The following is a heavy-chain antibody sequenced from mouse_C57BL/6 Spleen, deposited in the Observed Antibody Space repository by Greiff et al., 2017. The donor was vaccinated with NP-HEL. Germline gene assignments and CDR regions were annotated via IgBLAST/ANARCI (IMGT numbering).Heavy chain of an antibody. Sequence: EVQRVESGGGLVKPGGSLKLSCAASGFTFSDYGMHWVRQAPEKGLEWVAYISSGSSTIYYADTVKGRFTISRDNAKNTLFLQMTSLRSEDTAMYYCARPLYYGEAWFAYWGQGTLVTVSA. D-gene: IGHD2-1*01. CDR1: GFTFSDYG. V-gene: IGHV5-17*01. J-gene: IGHJ3*01. CDR2: ISSGSSTI. CDR3: ARPLYYGEAWFAY.